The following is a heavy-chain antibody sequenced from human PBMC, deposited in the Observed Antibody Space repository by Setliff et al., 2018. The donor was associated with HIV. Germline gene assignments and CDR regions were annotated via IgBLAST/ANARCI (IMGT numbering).Heavy chain of an antibody. CDR1: GGSISSYY. Sequence: PSETLSLTCAVSGGSISSYYWSWIRQPQGKGLEWIGYIYYSGSTNYHPSLKSRVTISVDTSKNQFSLKLSSVTATDTAVYYCARDSDYYDSSGRHIRLFDYWGQGTLVTVSS. CDR3: ARDSDYYDSSGRHIRLFDY. V-gene: IGHV4-59*01. J-gene: IGHJ4*02. D-gene: IGHD3-22*01. CDR2: IYYSGST.